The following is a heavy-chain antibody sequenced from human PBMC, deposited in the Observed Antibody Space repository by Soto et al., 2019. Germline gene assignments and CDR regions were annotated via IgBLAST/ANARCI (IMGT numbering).Heavy chain of an antibody. Sequence: GASVKVSCKASGFTFTSSAVQWVRQARGQRLEWIGWIVVGSGNTNYAQKFQERVTITRDMSTSTAYMELSSLRSEDTAVYYCAAEGQQLYTSYTSVQHWGQGTLVTVSS. CDR2: IVVGSGNT. V-gene: IGHV1-58*01. J-gene: IGHJ1*01. CDR3: AAEGQQLYTSYTSVQH. CDR1: GFTFTSSA. D-gene: IGHD6-13*01.